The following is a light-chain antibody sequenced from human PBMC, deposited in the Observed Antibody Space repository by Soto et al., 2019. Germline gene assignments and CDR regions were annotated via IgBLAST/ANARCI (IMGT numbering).Light chain of an antibody. J-gene: IGLJ1*01. V-gene: IGLV1-51*01. Sequence: QSVLTQPPSVSAAPGQKVTISCSGSSSNIGNNYVSWYQQLPGTAPKLLIYDNNKRPSGIPDRFSGSKSGTSATLGITGLQTGDEADYYCGTWDSSLRVFGNGTKVTVL. CDR3: GTWDSSLRV. CDR1: SSNIGNNY. CDR2: DNN.